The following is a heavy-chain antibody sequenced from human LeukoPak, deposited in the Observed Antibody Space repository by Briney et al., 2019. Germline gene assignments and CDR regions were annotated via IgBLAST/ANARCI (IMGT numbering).Heavy chain of an antibody. Sequence: GGSLRLSCAASGFTFTYAWMSWVRQTPGKWLEWVGRIKSKTDGGTTDYAAPVKRRFTISRDESKNTLHLQMNSLKAEDTAVYHCATYRSGWTWGQGTLVTVSS. CDR1: GFTFTYAW. V-gene: IGHV3-15*01. CDR3: ATYRSGWT. D-gene: IGHD6-19*01. J-gene: IGHJ4*02. CDR2: IKSKTDGGTT.